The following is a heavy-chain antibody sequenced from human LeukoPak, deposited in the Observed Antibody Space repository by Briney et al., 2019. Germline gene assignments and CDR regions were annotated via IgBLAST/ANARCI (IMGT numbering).Heavy chain of an antibody. CDR2: IYPSDSHT. V-gene: IGHV5-51*01. CDR1: GYTFPIYW. Sequence: GESLKISCQGSGYTFPIYWIGWVRQTPGKGLEWMGIIYPSDSHTIYSPSFQGQVTVSADKSISTAYLQWGSLKASDTAIYYCVRHYRPPQDSRAAKPTGYYYYYMDVWGTGTTVIVSS. CDR3: VRHYRPPQDSRAAKPTGYYYYYMDV. J-gene: IGHJ6*03. D-gene: IGHD3-16*02.